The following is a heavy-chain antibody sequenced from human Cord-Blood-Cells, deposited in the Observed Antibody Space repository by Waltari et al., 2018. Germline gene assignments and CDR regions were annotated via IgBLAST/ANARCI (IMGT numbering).Heavy chain of an antibody. D-gene: IGHD6-13*01. CDR1: GFTFSSYW. V-gene: IGHV3-7*01. Sequence: EVQLVESGGGLVQPGGSLRLSCAASGFTFSSYWMSWVRQAPGKGLEGVANIKQDGSEKYYVDSVKGRVSISRDNAKNSLYLQMNSLRAEDTAVYYCARDYSQLGDAFDIWGQGTMVTVSS. J-gene: IGHJ3*02. CDR3: ARDYSQLGDAFDI. CDR2: IKQDGSEK.